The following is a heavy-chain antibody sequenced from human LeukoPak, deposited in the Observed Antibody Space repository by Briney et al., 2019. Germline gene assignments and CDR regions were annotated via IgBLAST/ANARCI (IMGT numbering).Heavy chain of an antibody. D-gene: IGHD4-17*01. CDR3: ARDPTTVTKGLDI. Sequence: SETLSLTCTISGGSISSHYWTWIRQPPGKGLEWIGYISYIGSTNYNPSLKSRVTISVDTSKNQFSLKLSSVTAADAAVYFCARDPTTVTKGLDIWGQGTMVTVSS. CDR2: ISYIGST. V-gene: IGHV4-59*11. CDR1: GGSISSHY. J-gene: IGHJ3*02.